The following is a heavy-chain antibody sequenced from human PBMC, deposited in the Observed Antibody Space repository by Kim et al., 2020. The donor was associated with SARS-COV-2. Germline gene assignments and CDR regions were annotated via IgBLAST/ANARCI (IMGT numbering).Heavy chain of an antibody. CDR2: IHTDGST. J-gene: IGHJ4*02. CDR1: GFSVSSSY. D-gene: IGHD6-13*01. Sequence: GGSLRLSCAASGFSVSSSYMSWVRQAPGKGLEWVSVIHTDGSTYYADSVRGRFSISRDNSKNTLFLQMNSLRGEDTAIYYCARAPRSNSWYTFDYWGQGTLVTVSS. V-gene: IGHV3-53*01. CDR3: ARAPRSNSWYTFDY.